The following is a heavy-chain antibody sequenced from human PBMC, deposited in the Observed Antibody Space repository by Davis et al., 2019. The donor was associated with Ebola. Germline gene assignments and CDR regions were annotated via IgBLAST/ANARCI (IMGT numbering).Heavy chain of an antibody. J-gene: IGHJ4*02. Sequence: GGSLKLSCAASGFTFSSYAMHWVRQAPGKGLEWVAVISYDGSNKYYADSVKGRFTISRDNSKNTLYLQMNSLGAEDTAVYYCARAGLTMVRGVIIGTYFDYWGQGTLVTVSS. D-gene: IGHD3-10*01. CDR2: ISYDGSNK. CDR1: GFTFSSYA. CDR3: ARAGLTMVRGVIIGTYFDY. V-gene: IGHV3-30*04.